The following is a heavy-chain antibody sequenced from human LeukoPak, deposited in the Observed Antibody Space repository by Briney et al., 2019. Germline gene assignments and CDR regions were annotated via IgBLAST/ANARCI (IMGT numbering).Heavy chain of an antibody. CDR1: GFTFSSYA. D-gene: IGHD6-13*01. V-gene: IGHV3-48*04. CDR2: ISSSSSTI. CDR3: ARGGYSSSWYD. Sequence: GGSLRLSCAASGFTFSSYAMSWVRQAPGKGLEWVSYISSSSSTIYYADSVKGRFTISRDNAKNSLYLQMNSLRAEDTAVYYCARGGYSSSWYDWGQGTLVTVSS. J-gene: IGHJ4*02.